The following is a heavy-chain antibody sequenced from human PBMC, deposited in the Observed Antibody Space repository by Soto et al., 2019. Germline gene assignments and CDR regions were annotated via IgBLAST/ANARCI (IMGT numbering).Heavy chain of an antibody. CDR1: GYTLTELS. Sequence: ASVKVSCKVSGYTLTELSMHWVRQAPGKGLEWMGGFDPEDGETIYAQKFQGRVTMTEDTSTDTAYMELSSLRSEDTAVYYCATDFHIAAAGKGAFAIWGQGTMVTVSS. V-gene: IGHV1-24*01. D-gene: IGHD6-13*01. J-gene: IGHJ3*02. CDR2: FDPEDGET. CDR3: ATDFHIAAAGKGAFAI.